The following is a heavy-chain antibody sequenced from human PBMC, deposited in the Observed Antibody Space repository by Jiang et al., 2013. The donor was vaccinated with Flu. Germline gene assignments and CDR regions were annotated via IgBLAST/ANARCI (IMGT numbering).Heavy chain of an antibody. J-gene: IGHJ4*02. V-gene: IGHV1-2*04. D-gene: IGHD6-19*01. CDR2: NPNSGGD. Sequence: NPNSGGDKLCTEVQGWVTMTRDTSISTAYMELSKLRSDDTAVYYCARRYSSGWPFDYWGQGTLVTVSS. CDR3: ARRYSSGWPFDY.